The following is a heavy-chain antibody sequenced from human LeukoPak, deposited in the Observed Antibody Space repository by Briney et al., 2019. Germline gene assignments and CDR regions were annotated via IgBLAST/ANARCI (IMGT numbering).Heavy chain of an antibody. CDR2: IYYSGSS. CDR1: GDSINSSNYY. V-gene: IGHV4-61*05. D-gene: IGHD3-10*01. Sequence: SETLSLTCTVSGDSINSSNYYWGWIRQPPGKGLEWIGYIYYSGSSNFNPSLKSRVTISVDTSKNQFSLTLSSVTAADTAVYYCARAVDYYGSGSYPDAFDIWGQGTMVTVSS. J-gene: IGHJ3*02. CDR3: ARAVDYYGSGSYPDAFDI.